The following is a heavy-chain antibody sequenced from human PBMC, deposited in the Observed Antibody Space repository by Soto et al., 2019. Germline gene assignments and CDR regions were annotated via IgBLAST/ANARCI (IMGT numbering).Heavy chain of an antibody. Sequence: PGGTLRLSCATSGFPFYVYDMTWVRQAPGKGLEWVSPITSNGDFLYYADAVRGRFTISRDNPKTSLSLEMNNLRAEDTAVYYCTRSDCGDAPGYWGQGTLVTVSS. CDR1: GFPFYVYD. CDR3: TRSDCGDAPGY. V-gene: IGHV3-21*01. CDR2: ITSNGDFL. J-gene: IGHJ4*02. D-gene: IGHD2-21*02.